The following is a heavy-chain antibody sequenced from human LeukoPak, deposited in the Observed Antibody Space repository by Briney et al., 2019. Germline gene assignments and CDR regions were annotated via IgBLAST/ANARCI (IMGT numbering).Heavy chain of an antibody. CDR2: LYYSGST. CDR3: ARGRYNDYGFDY. Sequence: SETLSLTCTVSGGSISTYYWSWIRQPPGKELEWIGYLYYSGSTNYNPSFKSRVTMSVDTSKNQFSLKLNSMTAADTAVYFCARGRYNDYGFDYWGQGTLVTVSS. D-gene: IGHD4-17*01. V-gene: IGHV4-59*01. J-gene: IGHJ4*02. CDR1: GGSISTYY.